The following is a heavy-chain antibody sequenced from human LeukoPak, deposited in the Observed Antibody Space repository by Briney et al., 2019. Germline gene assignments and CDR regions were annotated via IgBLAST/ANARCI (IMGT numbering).Heavy chain of an antibody. D-gene: IGHD2-2*02. CDR3: ASYCSITNCYKRAFHI. CDR1: GGSISSYY. Sequence: PSETLSLTCTVSGGSISSYYWSWIRQPAGKGLEWIGRIYTSGSTNYNPSLKSRVTMSVDTSKNQFSLKLSSVTAADTAVYYCASYCSITNCYKRAFHIWGQGTVVTVSS. V-gene: IGHV4-4*07. CDR2: IYTSGST. J-gene: IGHJ3*02.